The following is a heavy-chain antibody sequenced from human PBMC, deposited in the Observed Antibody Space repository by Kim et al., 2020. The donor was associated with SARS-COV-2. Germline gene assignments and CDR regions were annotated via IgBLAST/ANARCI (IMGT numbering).Heavy chain of an antibody. CDR2: IFYRGST. CDR3: ARQPSLGGYFDY. J-gene: IGHJ4*02. Sequence: SETLSLTCSVSGGSINSSSHYWGWIRQPPGKGLEWVGSIFYRGSTYYNPSLRSRSTISVDTSKNQFSLKLSSVTAADTAVYSCARQPSLGGYFDYWGQGTLVTVSS. D-gene: IGHD3-16*01. V-gene: IGHV4-39*01. CDR1: GGSINSSSHY.